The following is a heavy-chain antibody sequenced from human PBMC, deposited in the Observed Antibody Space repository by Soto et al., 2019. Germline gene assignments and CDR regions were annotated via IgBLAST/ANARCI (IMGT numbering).Heavy chain of an antibody. CDR1: GGSISSSSYY. CDR2: IYYSGST. CDR3: ARLMVRGVAGY. Sequence: PSETLSLTCTVSGGSISSSSYYWGWIRQPPGKGLEWIGSIYYSGSTYYNPSLKSRVTISVDTSKNQFSLKLSSVTAADTAVYYCARLMVRGVAGYWGQGTLVTVSS. V-gene: IGHV4-39*01. J-gene: IGHJ4*02. D-gene: IGHD3-10*01.